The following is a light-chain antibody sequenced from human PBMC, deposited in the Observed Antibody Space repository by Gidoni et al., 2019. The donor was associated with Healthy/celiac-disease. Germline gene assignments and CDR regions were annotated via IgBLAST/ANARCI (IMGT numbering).Light chain of an antibody. V-gene: IGKV3-20*01. J-gene: IGKJ4*01. CDR1: QSVSSSY. CDR2: GAS. CDR3: QQYGSSPLT. Sequence: ELVLTQSPGTLSLSPGESATLSCRASQSVSSSYLAWYQQKPGQAPRLLIYGASSRATGIPDRFSGSGSGTDFTLTISRLEPEDFAVYYCQQYGSSPLTFXGXTKVEIK.